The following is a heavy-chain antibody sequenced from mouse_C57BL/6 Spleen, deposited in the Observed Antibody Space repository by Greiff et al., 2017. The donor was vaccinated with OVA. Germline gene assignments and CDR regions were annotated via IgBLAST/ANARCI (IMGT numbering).Heavy chain of an antibody. CDR1: GYAFSSSW. CDR3: ARPSPSGYFDV. J-gene: IGHJ1*03. CDR2: IYPGDGDT. Sequence: VKLVESGPELVKPGASVKISCKASGYAFSSSWMNWVKQRPGKGLEWIGRIYPGDGDTNYNGKFKGKATLTADKSSSTAYMQLSSLTSEDSAVYFCARPSPSGYFDVWGTGTTVTVSS. D-gene: IGHD6-1*01. V-gene: IGHV1-82*01.